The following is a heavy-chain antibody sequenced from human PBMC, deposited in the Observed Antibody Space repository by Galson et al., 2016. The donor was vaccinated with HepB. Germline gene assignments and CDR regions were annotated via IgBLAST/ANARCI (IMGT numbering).Heavy chain of an antibody. V-gene: IGHV5-51*01. D-gene: IGHD2-15*01. CDR1: GDTFSGYW. J-gene: IGHJ2*01. CDR3: ASSACSGGGCYSFWYFDN. Sequence: QSGAEVKKPGESLKISCQISGDTFSGYWIGWVRQMPGKGLEWMGLIYPGDSDTRYSPSFQGQVTISADKSTNTAHLQWSSLEASDTATYYCASSACSGGGCYSFWYFDNWGRGTPVTVSS. CDR2: IYPGDSDT.